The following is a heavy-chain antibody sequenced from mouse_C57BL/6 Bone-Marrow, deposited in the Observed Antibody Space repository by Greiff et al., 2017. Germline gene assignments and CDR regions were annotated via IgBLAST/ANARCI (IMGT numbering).Heavy chain of an antibody. V-gene: IGHV5-6*01. CDR2: ISSGGSYT. D-gene: IGHD3-2*02. J-gene: IGHJ1*03. Sequence: DVQLVESGGDLVKPGGSLKLSCAASGFTFSSYGMSWVRQTPDKRLEWVATISSGGSYTYYPDSVKGRFTISRDNAKNTLYLQMSSLKSEDTAVYYCARRRSPQWYFDVWGTGTTVTVSS. CDR1: GFTFSSYG. CDR3: ARRRSPQWYFDV.